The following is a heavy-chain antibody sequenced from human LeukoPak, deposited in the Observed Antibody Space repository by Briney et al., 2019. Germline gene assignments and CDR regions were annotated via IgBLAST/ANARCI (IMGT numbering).Heavy chain of an antibody. CDR1: GFTFSSYS. CDR3: ARGNYYDSSGYFPFNY. D-gene: IGHD3-22*01. J-gene: IGHJ4*02. Sequence: PGGSLRLSCAASGFTFSSYSMNWVRQAPGKGLEWVSSISSSSSYIYYADSVKGRFTISRDNAKNSLYLQMSSLRAEDTAVYYCARGNYYDSSGYFPFNYWGQGTLVTVSS. V-gene: IGHV3-21*01. CDR2: ISSSSSYI.